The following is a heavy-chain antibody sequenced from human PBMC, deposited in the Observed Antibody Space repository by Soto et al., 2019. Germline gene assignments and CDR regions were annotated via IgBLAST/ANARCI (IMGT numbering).Heavy chain of an antibody. J-gene: IGHJ6*02. CDR2: FDPEDGET. V-gene: IGHV1-24*01. CDR1: GYTLTELS. Sequence: ASVKVSCKGSGYTLTELSMHWVLQAPGKGLEWMGGFDPEDGETIYAQKFQGRVTMTEDTSTDTAYMELSSLRSEDTAVYYCAGVGVTYYYYGMDVWGQGTTVTVSS. D-gene: IGHD1-26*01. CDR3: AGVGVTYYYYGMDV.